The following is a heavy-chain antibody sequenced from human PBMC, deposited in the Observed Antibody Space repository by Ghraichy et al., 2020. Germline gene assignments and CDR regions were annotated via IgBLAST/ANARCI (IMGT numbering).Heavy chain of an antibody. D-gene: IGHD6-13*01. Sequence: SETLSLTCTVSGGSISNYYWTWIRQPAGKGLEWIGRIHSSGTTYYSPSLKSRVTMSVETSKNQFSMKLSSVTAADTAVYYCARDRSAAGTGWFEPWGQGTLVTVSS. J-gene: IGHJ5*02. V-gene: IGHV4-4*07. CDR3: ARDRSAAGTGWFEP. CDR1: GGSISNYY. CDR2: IHSSGTT.